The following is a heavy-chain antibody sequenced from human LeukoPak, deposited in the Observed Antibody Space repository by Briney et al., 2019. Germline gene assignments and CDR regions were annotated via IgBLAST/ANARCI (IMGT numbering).Heavy chain of an antibody. V-gene: IGHV4-59*01. CDR1: GGSISGWY. D-gene: IGHD6-19*01. CDR3: ARETSLAGFASGLGFNY. CDR2: IYGSGYT. J-gene: IGHJ4*02. Sequence: IPSETLSLTCTVSGGSISGWYWSWIRQPPGKGLEWIGYIYGSGYTNYNPSPKSRVTMSIDTSKNHFSLKLTSVTAADTATYYCARETSLAGFASGLGFNYWGQGILVTVSS.